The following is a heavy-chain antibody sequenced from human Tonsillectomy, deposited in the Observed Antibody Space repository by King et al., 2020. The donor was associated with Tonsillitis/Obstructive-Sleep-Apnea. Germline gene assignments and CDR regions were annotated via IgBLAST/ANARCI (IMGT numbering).Heavy chain of an antibody. CDR1: GYTFTSFG. V-gene: IGHV1-18*01. Sequence: QLVQSGAEVKKPGASVKVSCKTSGYTFTSFGISWVRQAPGQGLEWMGWISAYNGNTNYAQKLQGRVTMTTDTSTSTAYRELRSLRSDDTAVYYCARWGLIYGALRYFDYWGQGTLITVSS. D-gene: IGHD3-16*02. CDR2: ISAYNGNT. J-gene: IGHJ4*02. CDR3: ARWGLIYGALRYFDY.